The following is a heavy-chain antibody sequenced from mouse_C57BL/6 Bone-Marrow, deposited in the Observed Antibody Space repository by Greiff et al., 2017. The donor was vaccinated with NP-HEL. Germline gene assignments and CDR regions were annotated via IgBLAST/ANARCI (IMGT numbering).Heavy chain of an antibody. CDR1: GFSLTSYG. D-gene: IGHD2-2*01. Sequence: VKVVESGPGLVAPSQSLYITCNVSGFSLTSYGVHWVRQPPGKGLEWLVVIWSDGSTTYNSALKSRLSISKDNSKSQVFLKMNSLQTDDTAIYCCARQGLRRRGGYAMDYWGQGTSVTVSS. J-gene: IGHJ4*01. CDR2: IWSDGST. CDR3: ARQGLRRRGGYAMDY. V-gene: IGHV2-6-1*01.